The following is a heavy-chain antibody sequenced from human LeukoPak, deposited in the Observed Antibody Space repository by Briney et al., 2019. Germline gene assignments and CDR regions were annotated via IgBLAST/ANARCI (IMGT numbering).Heavy chain of an antibody. Sequence: PSETLSLTCTVSGGSISSSSYYWGWIRQPPGKGLEWIGSIYYSGSTYYNPSLKSRVTISVDPSKNQFSLKLRSVTAADTAVYYCARTLGYCSGGNCYRWFDPWGQGTLVTVSS. CDR3: ARTLGYCSGGNCYRWFDP. J-gene: IGHJ5*02. CDR2: IYYSGST. CDR1: GGSISSSSYY. V-gene: IGHV4-39*01. D-gene: IGHD2-15*01.